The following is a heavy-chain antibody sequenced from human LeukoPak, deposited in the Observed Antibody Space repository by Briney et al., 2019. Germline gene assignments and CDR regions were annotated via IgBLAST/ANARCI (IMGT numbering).Heavy chain of an antibody. V-gene: IGHV1-2*02. J-gene: IGHJ3*02. CDR2: INPNSGGT. Sequence: ASVKVSCKASGYTFTGYYIHWVRQAPGQGLEWMGWINPNSGGTNYAQKFQGRVTMTRDTSISTAYMELSRLRSDDTAVYYCARDRIAEAREDAFDIWGQGTMVTVSS. D-gene: IGHD6-13*01. CDR1: GYTFTGYY. CDR3: ARDRIAEAREDAFDI.